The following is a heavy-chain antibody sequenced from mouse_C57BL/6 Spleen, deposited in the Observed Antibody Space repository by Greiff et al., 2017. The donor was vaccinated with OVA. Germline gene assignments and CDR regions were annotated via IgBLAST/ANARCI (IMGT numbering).Heavy chain of an antibody. CDR2: IYPGDGDT. D-gene: IGHD1-1*01. Sequence: QVQLQQSGPELVKPGASVKISCKASGYAFSSSWMNWVKQRPGKGLEWIGRIYPGDGDTNYNGKFKGKATLTADKSSSTAYMQLSSLTSEDSAVYFCARETCYGSSSYYYAMDYWGQGTSVTVSS. CDR1: GYAFSSSW. J-gene: IGHJ4*01. V-gene: IGHV1-82*01. CDR3: ARETCYGSSSYYYAMDY.